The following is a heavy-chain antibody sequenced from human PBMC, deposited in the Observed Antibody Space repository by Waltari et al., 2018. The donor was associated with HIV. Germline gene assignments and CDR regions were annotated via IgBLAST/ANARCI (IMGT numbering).Heavy chain of an antibody. CDR1: GGSFSGYY. J-gene: IGHJ3*02. V-gene: IGHV4-34*01. Sequence: QVQLQQWGAGLLKPSETLSLTCAVYGGSFSGYYWSWLRQPPGKGLEWIGEINHSGSTNYNPSLKSRVTISVDTSKNQFSLKLSSVTAADTAVYYCAREPSNCSGGSCYSAAFDIWGQRTMVTVSS. CDR2: INHSGST. D-gene: IGHD2-15*01. CDR3: AREPSNCSGGSCYSAAFDI.